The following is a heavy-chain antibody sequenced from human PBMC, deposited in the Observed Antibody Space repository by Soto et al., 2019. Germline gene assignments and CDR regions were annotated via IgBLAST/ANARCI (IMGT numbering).Heavy chain of an antibody. Sequence: GGSLRLSCAASGFTFSNAWMNWVRQAPGKGLEWVGRIKSKTDGGTTDYAAPVKGRFTISRDDSKNTLYLQMNSLKTEDTAVYYCTTAYYDILTGYYYGAFDIWGQGTMVTVSS. V-gene: IGHV3-15*07. CDR1: GFTFSNAW. CDR3: TTAYYDILTGYYYGAFDI. J-gene: IGHJ3*02. D-gene: IGHD3-9*01. CDR2: IKSKTDGGTT.